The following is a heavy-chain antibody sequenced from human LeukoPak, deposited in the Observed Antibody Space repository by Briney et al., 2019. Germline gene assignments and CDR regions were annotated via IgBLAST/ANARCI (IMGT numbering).Heavy chain of an antibody. CDR3: ARAFRAVAGYDAFDI. V-gene: IGHV1-2*02. CDR2: INPNSGGT. Sequence: GASVKVSCKASGYTFTSYGINWVRQAPGQGLEWMGWINPNSGGTNYAQKFQGRVTMTRDTSISTAYMELSRLRSDDTAVYYCARAFRAVAGYDAFDIWGQGTMVTVSS. J-gene: IGHJ3*02. CDR1: GYTFTSYG. D-gene: IGHD6-19*01.